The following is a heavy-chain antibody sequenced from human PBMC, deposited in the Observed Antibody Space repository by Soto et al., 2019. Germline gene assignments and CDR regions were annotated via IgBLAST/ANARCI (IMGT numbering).Heavy chain of an antibody. CDR2: ISGSGGST. V-gene: IGHV3-23*01. Sequence: EVQLLESGGGLVQPGGSLRLSCAASGFTFSSYAMSWFRQAPGKGLEWVSAISGSGGSTYYADSVKGRFTISRDNSKNTLYLQMNSLRAEDTAVYYCAKDRARSSSSDYWGQGTLVTVSS. D-gene: IGHD6-6*01. CDR3: AKDRARSSSSDY. J-gene: IGHJ4*02. CDR1: GFTFSSYA.